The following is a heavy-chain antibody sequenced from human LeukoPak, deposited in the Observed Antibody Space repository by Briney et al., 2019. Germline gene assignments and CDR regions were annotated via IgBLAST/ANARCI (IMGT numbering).Heavy chain of an antibody. J-gene: IGHJ5*01. CDR3: ARLKDDYIIDS. CDR2: IYPGDSDT. Sequence: GESLKISCKGSGYTFTSYWIGWVRQMPGKGLEWMGIIYPGDSDTRYSPSFQGQVTISADKSISTAYLQWSSLKASDTSTYYCARLKDDYIIDSWGQGTLVTVSS. V-gene: IGHV5-51*01. D-gene: IGHD5-24*01. CDR1: GYTFTSYW.